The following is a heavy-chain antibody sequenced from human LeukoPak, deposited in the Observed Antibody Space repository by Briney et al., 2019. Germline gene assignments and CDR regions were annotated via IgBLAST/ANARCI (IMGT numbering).Heavy chain of an antibody. CDR2: INPNSGGT. D-gene: IGHD3-3*01. J-gene: IGHJ4*02. Sequence: VASVKVSCKASGYTFTGYYMHWVRQAPGQGLEWMGWINPNSGGTNYAQKFQGRVTMTRDTSISTAYMELSRLRSDDTAVHYCARDQKPFWYDFWSGYYIDYWGQGTLVTVSS. V-gene: IGHV1-2*02. CDR1: GYTFTGYY. CDR3: ARDQKPFWYDFWSGYYIDY.